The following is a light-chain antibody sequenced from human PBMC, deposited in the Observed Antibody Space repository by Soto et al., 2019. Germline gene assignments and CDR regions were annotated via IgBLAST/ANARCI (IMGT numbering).Light chain of an antibody. J-gene: IGKJ4*01. CDR2: TAS. CDR3: QQANSFPLT. CDR1: QNINSY. Sequence: DIQMTQSPSSLSASVGDRVTITCRASQNINSYLNWYQQKPGKAPNLLIYTASTLQSGDPSRFSGSGFGTDFTLTITSLQPEDFATYYCQQANSFPLTFGGGTKVDIK. V-gene: IGKV1-39*01.